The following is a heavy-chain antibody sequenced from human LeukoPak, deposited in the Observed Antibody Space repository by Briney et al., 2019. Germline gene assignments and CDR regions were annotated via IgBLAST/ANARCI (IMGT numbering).Heavy chain of an antibody. V-gene: IGHV3-21*06. J-gene: IGHJ6*04. CDR2: IRVSSSEI. Sequence: GGSLRLSCAASGFSYTTFRMSWVRQAPGKGLEWVSSIRVSSSEIFYVPSVKGRFTISRDNTKSSLYLQMNSLRAEDTAVYYCARDPRYYGPISYYAIDVWGKGTTVTVSS. D-gene: IGHD3-22*01. CDR1: GFSYTTFR. CDR3: ARDPRYYGPISYYAIDV.